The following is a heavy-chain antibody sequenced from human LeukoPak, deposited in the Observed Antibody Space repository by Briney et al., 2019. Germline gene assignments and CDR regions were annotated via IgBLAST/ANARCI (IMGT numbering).Heavy chain of an antibody. CDR3: ARHRLRWELRDAFDI. CDR1: GGSISSGGYS. J-gene: IGHJ3*02. Sequence: SETLSLTCAVSGGSISSGGYSWSWIRQPPGKGLEWIGYIYHSGSTYYNPSLKSRVTISVDRSKNQFSLKLSSVTAADTAVYYCARHRLRWELRDAFDIWGQGTMVTVSS. CDR2: IYHSGST. V-gene: IGHV4-30-2*01. D-gene: IGHD1-26*01.